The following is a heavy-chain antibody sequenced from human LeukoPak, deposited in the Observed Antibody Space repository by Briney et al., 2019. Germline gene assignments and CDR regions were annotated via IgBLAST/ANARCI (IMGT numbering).Heavy chain of an antibody. Sequence: PGGSLRLSSAASGFTFSSYAMHWVRQAPGKGLEWVAVISNDGSNKHYADSVKGRFTISRDNSKNTLYLQMNSLRAEDTALYYCARSRYTRGYYYDSSGFWDTKNYGLDVWGQGTTVTVSS. CDR1: GFTFSSYA. D-gene: IGHD3-22*01. CDR3: ARSRYTRGYYYDSSGFWDTKNYGLDV. V-gene: IGHV3-30-3*01. CDR2: ISNDGSNK. J-gene: IGHJ6*02.